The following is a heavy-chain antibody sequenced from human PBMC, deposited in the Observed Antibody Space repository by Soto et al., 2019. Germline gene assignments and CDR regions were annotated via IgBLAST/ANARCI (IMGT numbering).Heavy chain of an antibody. J-gene: IGHJ4*02. CDR3: ARDRGPYSGYDVYYFDY. Sequence: QVQLVQSGAEVKKPGSSVKVSCKASGGTFSSYTISWVRQAPGQGLEWMGRIIPILGIANYAQKFQGRVTITADKSTSTAYMELSSLRSEDTAVYYCARDRGPYSGYDVYYFDYWGQGTLVTVSS. CDR2: IIPILGIA. D-gene: IGHD5-12*01. CDR1: GGTFSSYT. V-gene: IGHV1-69*08.